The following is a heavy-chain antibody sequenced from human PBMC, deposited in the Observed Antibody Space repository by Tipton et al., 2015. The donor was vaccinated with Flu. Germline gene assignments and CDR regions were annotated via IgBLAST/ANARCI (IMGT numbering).Heavy chain of an antibody. V-gene: IGHV1-18*01. J-gene: IGHJ5*02. CDR2: ISGYSGNT. CDR3: ARESYLYYYGSETPHWFDP. Sequence: QVQLVQSGAEVKKPGASVKVSCRASGYTFTTYGISWVRQAPGQGLEWMGWISGYSGNTNYAQKFQDRVTMTTDTSTSTAYMELRSLTSDDTAVYYCARESYLYYYGSETPHWFDPWGPGTLVTVSS. CDR1: GYTFTTYG. D-gene: IGHD3-10*01.